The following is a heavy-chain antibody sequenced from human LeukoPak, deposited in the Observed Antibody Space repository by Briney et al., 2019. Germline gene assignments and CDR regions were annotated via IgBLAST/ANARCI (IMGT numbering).Heavy chain of an antibody. CDR1: GGSISSYY. V-gene: IGHV4-59*01. CDR3: ARGYLGIGNY. J-gene: IGHJ4*02. D-gene: IGHD7-27*01. CDR2: IYYSGST. Sequence: SETLSLTCTVSGGSISSYYWSWIRQPPGKGLEWIGYIYYSGSTNYNPSLKSRVTISVDTSKNQFSLKLSSVTAADTAVYYCARGYLGIGNYWGQGTLVTVSS.